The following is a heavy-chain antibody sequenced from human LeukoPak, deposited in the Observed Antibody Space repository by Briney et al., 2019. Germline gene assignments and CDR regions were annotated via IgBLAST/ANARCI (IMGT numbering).Heavy chain of an antibody. Sequence: SQTLSLTCAISGDTVSSSSVTWTWIRQSPSRGLEWLGRTYFTSKWYNSYAVSVRGRITINPDTSKNQFSLHLNSVTPEDTAVYYCARAIISGYIDYWGQGSLVTASS. CDR3: ARAIISGYIDY. CDR2: TYFTSKWYN. D-gene: IGHD3-3*02. V-gene: IGHV6-1*01. CDR1: GDTVSSSSVT. J-gene: IGHJ4*02.